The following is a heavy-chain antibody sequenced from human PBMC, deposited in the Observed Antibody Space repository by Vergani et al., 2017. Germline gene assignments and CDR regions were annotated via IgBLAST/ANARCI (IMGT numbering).Heavy chain of an antibody. Sequence: EVQLVESGGGLVQPGGSLRLSCAASGFTFSSYSMNWVRQAPGKGLEWVSYISSSSSTIYYADSVKGLFTISRDNAKNSLYLQMNSLRDEDTAVYYCARAEVVPAAMVAYYFDYWGQGTLVTVSS. D-gene: IGHD2-2*01. CDR1: GFTFSSYS. CDR2: ISSSSSTI. CDR3: ARAEVVPAAMVAYYFDY. J-gene: IGHJ4*02. V-gene: IGHV3-48*02.